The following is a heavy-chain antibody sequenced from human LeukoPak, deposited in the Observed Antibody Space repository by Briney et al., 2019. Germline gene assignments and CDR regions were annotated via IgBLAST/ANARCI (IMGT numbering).Heavy chain of an antibody. D-gene: IGHD1-26*01. V-gene: IGHV1-2*02. CDR2: INPNSGDT. CDR1: GYTFTGYY. Sequence: ASVKVSCKASGYTFTGYYMHWVRQAPGQGLEWMGWINPNSGDTNYAQKFQGRVTMTRGTSISTAYMELSRLRSDDTAVYYCARVVGATTSCFDYWGQGTLVTVSS. J-gene: IGHJ4*02. CDR3: ARVVGATTSCFDY.